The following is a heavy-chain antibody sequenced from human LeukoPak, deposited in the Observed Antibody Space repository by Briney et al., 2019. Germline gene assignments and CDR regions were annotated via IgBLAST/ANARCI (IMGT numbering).Heavy chain of an antibody. J-gene: IGHJ5*02. D-gene: IGHD4-11*01. V-gene: IGHV3-7*01. CDR3: ARTGADHNDYSLYRWFDP. CDR1: GFTFSSHW. Sequence: GGSLRLSCAASGFTFSSHWMGWVRQAPGKGLEWVANIKQDGSEKYYVDSVKGRFTVSRDNAKTSLYLQMSSLRVEDTGVYYCARTGADHNDYSLYRWFDPWGQGTLVTVSS. CDR2: IKQDGSEK.